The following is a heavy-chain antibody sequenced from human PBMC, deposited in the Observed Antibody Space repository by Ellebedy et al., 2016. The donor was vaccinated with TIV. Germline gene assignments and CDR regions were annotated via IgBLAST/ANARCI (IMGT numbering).Heavy chain of an antibody. CDR3: ASCIAAAPLEVWYFDL. Sequence: GESLKISCAASGFTFSDYYMSWIRQAPGKGLEWVSYISSSGTTIYNADSVKGRFTISRDNAKNSLYQQMNSLRAEDTAVYYCASCIAAAPLEVWYFDLWGRGTLVTVSS. J-gene: IGHJ2*01. CDR2: ISSSGTTI. V-gene: IGHV3-11*01. D-gene: IGHD6-13*01. CDR1: GFTFSDYY.